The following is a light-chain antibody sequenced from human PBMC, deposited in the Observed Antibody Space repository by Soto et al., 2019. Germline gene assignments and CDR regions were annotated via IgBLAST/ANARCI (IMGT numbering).Light chain of an antibody. CDR1: QSLSTW. CDR3: QQYNSYSRYT. V-gene: IGKV1-5*01. CDR2: DAS. J-gene: IGKJ2*01. Sequence: DIQLTQSPSTLSASVGDRVTITCRASQSLSTWLAWYQQKPGKAPNLLIYDASSLQSGFPSRFSGSGSGTEFTLTISNLQPDDFVTYYCQQYNSYSRYTFGQGTKLEIK.